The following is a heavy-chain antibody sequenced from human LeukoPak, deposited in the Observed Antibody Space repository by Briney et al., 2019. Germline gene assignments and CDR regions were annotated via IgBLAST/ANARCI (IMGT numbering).Heavy chain of an antibody. D-gene: IGHD2-15*01. CDR1: GGSISTYC. CDR2: IYYSGGT. Sequence: SETLSLTCTVSGGSISTYCWSWIRQPPGKGLEWIGYIYYSGGTNYNPSLKSRLTISVDTSKNQFSLRLSSVTAADTAVYYCARSPTGGSPFFDYWGQGTLVTVSS. V-gene: IGHV4-59*01. CDR3: ARSPTGGSPFFDY. J-gene: IGHJ4*02.